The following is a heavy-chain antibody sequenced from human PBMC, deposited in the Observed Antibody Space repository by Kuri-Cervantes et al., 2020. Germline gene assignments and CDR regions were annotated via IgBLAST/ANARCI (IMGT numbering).Heavy chain of an antibody. V-gene: IGHV3-9*01. Sequence: GGSLRLSCAASGSTFDEFAMHWVRQTPVKGLEWVSGISWNSGSIGYADSVEGRFTISRDNARNSLYLEMNSLRAEDTAVYYCARVSHYYGSGSSRAFDIWGQGTMVTVSS. CDR2: ISWNSGSI. CDR1: GSTFDEFA. D-gene: IGHD3-10*01. J-gene: IGHJ3*02. CDR3: ARVSHYYGSGSSRAFDI.